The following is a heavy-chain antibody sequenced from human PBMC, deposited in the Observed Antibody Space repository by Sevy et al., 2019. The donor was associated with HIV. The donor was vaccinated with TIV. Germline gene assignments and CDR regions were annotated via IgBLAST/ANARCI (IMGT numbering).Heavy chain of an antibody. CDR2: IYTSGST. J-gene: IGHJ4*02. Sequence: SETLSLTCTVSGGSISSYYWSWIRQPAGKGLEWIGRIYTSGSTNYNPSLKSRVTMSVDTSKNQFSLKLSSVTAADTAVYYCAREREASFPQERSLDYFDYWGQGTLVTVSS. CDR1: GGSISSYY. D-gene: IGHD1-26*01. CDR3: AREREASFPQERSLDYFDY. V-gene: IGHV4-4*07.